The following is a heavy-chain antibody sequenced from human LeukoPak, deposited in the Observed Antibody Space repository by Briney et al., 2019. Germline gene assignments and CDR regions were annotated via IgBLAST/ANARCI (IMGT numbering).Heavy chain of an antibody. CDR2: INPNSGGT. D-gene: IGHD3-22*01. CDR1: GYTFTGYY. V-gene: IGHV1-2*02. J-gene: IGHJ4*02. CDR3: ARERSITMIVVAIQGLDY. Sequence: ASVKVSCKASGYTFTGYYMHWVRQAPGQGLEWMRWINPNSGGTNYAQKFQGRVTMTRDTSISRAYMELSRLRSDDTAVYYGARERSITMIVVAIQGLDYWGQGTLVTVSA.